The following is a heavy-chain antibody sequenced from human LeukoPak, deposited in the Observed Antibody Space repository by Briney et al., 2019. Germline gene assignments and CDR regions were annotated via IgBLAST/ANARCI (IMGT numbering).Heavy chain of an antibody. J-gene: IGHJ4*02. CDR1: GYTFTGYY. D-gene: IGHD3-9*01. CDR2: INPNSGGT. V-gene: IGHV1-2*02. Sequence: GASVKVSCKASGYTFTGYYMHWVRQAPGQGLEWMGWINPNSGGTNYAQKFQGRVTMTRDTSISTAYMELSRLRSDDTAVYYCARDRSYYDILTGYLTLAILDYWGQGTLVTVSS. CDR3: ARDRSYYDILTGYLTLAILDY.